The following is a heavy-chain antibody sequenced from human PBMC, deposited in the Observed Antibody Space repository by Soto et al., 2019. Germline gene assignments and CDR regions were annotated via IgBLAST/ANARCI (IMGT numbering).Heavy chain of an antibody. J-gene: IGHJ4*02. CDR2: ISYDESDE. CDR3: ARDLSVAGPDY. Sequence: GGSLRLSCAASGFTFRSYAMHWVRQAPGKGLEWVAVISYDESDEYYADSLKGRFTISRDNSKNTLYLQMNSLRGEDTAVYYCARDLSVAGPDYWGQGTLVTVYS. CDR1: GFTFRSYA. D-gene: IGHD6-19*01. V-gene: IGHV3-30*03.